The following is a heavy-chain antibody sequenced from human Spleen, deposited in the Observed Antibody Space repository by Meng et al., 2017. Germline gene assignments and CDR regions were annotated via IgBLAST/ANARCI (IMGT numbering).Heavy chain of an antibody. CDR2: INHSGST. CDR3: ARTRLFDFWSGSTPFDY. Sequence: QVQLPQWGGGLLKPWETLSLSCGVSGGSFSDYSWSWIRQPPGKGLEWIGEINHSGSTNYNPPLKSRVTISVDMSKNQFSLKLSSLTAADTAVYYCARTRLFDFWSGSTPFDYWGQGTLVTVSS. CDR1: GGSFSDYS. D-gene: IGHD3-3*01. J-gene: IGHJ4*02. V-gene: IGHV4-34*01.